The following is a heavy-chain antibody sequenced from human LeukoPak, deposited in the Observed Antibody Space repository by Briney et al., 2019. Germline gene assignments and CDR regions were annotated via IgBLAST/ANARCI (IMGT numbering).Heavy chain of an antibody. CDR1: GFTFKNAS. Sequence: GGSLRLSCAASGFTFKNASMSWVRQAPGKGLEWVGRIKSKTDGGTIDYAAPVKGRFTISRDDSKNTLYLQMNSLKTEDTAVYFCAHRDTTMVRVDYWGQGTLVTVSS. V-gene: IGHV3-15*01. J-gene: IGHJ4*02. CDR2: IKSKTDGGTI. CDR3: AHRDTTMVRVDY. D-gene: IGHD5-18*01.